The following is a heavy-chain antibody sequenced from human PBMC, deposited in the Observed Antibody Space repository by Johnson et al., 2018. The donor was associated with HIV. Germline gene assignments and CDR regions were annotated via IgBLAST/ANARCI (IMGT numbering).Heavy chain of an antibody. J-gene: IGHJ3*02. CDR3: AKCIWGSSLIDAFDI. D-gene: IGHD6-13*01. V-gene: IGHV3-53*01. CDR2: IYNGTT. CDR1: GFIVSNNY. Sequence: VQLVESGGGLIQAGGSLRLSCAASGFIVSNNYMSWVRQAPGKGLEWVSLIYNGTTFYADSVKGRFTISRDNSKNTLYLQMNSLRAEDTAVYYCAKCIWGSSLIDAFDIWGQGTMVTVSS.